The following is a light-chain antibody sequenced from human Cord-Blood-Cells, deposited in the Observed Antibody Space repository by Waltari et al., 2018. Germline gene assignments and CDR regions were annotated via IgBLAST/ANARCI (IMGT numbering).Light chain of an antibody. V-gene: IGKV3-11*01. CDR1: QSVSSY. J-gene: IGKJ2*01. Sequence: EIVLTQSPATLSLSPGERATLSCRASQSVSSYLAWYQQKPGQAPRLLIYDASNRATGIPVRFSGSGSGTDFTLTISSLEPEDFEVYYCQQRSNWPYTFGQGTKLEIK. CDR3: QQRSNWPYT. CDR2: DAS.